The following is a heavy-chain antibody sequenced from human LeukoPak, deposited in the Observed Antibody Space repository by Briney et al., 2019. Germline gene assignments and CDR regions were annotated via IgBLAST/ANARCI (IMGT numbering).Heavy chain of an antibody. CDR1: GFTFSSDW. CDR3: AREGSSWYRREIDY. D-gene: IGHD6-13*01. V-gene: IGHV3-7*01. CDR2: IKQYGSEK. Sequence: GGSLRLSCAASGFTFSSDWMSWVRQAPGKGREWVANIKQYGSEKYYVDSVKGRFTISRDNAKNSLYLQMNSLRAEDTAVYYCAREGSSWYRREIDYWGQGALVTVSS. J-gene: IGHJ4*02.